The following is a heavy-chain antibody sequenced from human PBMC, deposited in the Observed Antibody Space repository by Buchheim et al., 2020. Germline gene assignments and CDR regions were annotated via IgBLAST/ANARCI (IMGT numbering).Heavy chain of an antibody. CDR3: VRNEAIAAPGWFDP. CDR1: GGSVSSDSYY. J-gene: IGHJ5*02. V-gene: IGHV4-61*01. D-gene: IGHD6-6*01. CDR2: IYYRGST. Sequence: QVQLQESGPGLVKPSETLSLTCSVSGGSVSSDSYYWSWIRQSPGKGLEWIEYIYYRGSTNYNSSLKSRVTISIDMSKNQFSLKMTSVTAADTAVYYCVRNEAIAAPGWFDPWGQGTL.